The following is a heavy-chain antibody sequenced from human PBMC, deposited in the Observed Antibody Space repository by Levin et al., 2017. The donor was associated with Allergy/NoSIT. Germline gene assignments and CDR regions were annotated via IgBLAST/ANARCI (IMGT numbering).Heavy chain of an antibody. D-gene: IGHD6-13*01. CDR3: AKRVGVVADGTNNWYLDL. J-gene: IGHJ2*01. CDR1: GFTFSSHA. CDR2: INSNGGST. V-gene: IGHV3-64D*06. Sequence: GGSLRLSCSASGFTFSSHAMHWVRQAPGKGLKYVSAINSNGGSTYYADSVEGRFTISRDNSKNTLYLQMSSLRVDDTAVYYCAKRVGVVADGTNNWYLDLWGRGTLVTVSS.